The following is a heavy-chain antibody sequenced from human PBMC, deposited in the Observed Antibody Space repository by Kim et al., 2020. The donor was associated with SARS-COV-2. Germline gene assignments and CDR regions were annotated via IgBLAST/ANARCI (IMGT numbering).Heavy chain of an antibody. J-gene: IGHJ4*02. Sequence: ADSVKGRFTNSRDNSKNTLYLQMNSLRAEDTAVYYCAKAWYYDFWSGFDYWGQGTLVTVSS. D-gene: IGHD3-3*01. V-gene: IGHV3-23*01. CDR3: AKAWYYDFWSGFDY.